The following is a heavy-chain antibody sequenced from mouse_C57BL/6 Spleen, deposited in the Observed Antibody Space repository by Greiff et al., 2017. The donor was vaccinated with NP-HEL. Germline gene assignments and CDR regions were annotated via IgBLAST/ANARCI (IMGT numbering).Heavy chain of an antibody. CDR3: TRDRYDGYYEAMDY. J-gene: IGHJ4*01. D-gene: IGHD2-3*01. Sequence: EVMLVESGEGLVKPGGSLKLSCAASGFTFSSYAMSWVRQTPEKRLEWVAYISSGGDYIYYADTVKGRFTISRDNARNTLYLQMSSLKSEDTAMYYCTRDRYDGYYEAMDYWGQGTSVTVSS. CDR2: ISSGGDYI. CDR1: GFTFSSYA. V-gene: IGHV5-9-1*02.